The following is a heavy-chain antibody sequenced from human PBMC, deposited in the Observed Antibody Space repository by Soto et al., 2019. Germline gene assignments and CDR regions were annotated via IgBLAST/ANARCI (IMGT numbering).Heavy chain of an antibody. Sequence: EVQLLESGGGLTQPGGSLRLSCAASGFIFSDYAMYWVRQAPGKGLEWVSVISGSDGTTYYADSVRGRFTMSRDNSRNTIYLQMMSLRAEDTAVYYCAKVIGGSESYWGGSHYYYALDVWGQGTTVNVSS. CDR2: ISGSDGTT. D-gene: IGHD3-10*01. CDR3: AKVIGGSESYWGGSHYYYALDV. J-gene: IGHJ6*02. V-gene: IGHV3-23*01. CDR1: GFIFSDYA.